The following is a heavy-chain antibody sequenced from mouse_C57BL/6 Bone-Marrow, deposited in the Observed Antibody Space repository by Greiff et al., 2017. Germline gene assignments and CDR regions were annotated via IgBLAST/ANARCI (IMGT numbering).Heavy chain of an antibody. D-gene: IGHD1-1*01. V-gene: IGHV1-76*01. CDR3: ARLALITTVVATEYFDV. Sequence: VMLVESGAELVRPGASVKLSCKASGYTFTDYYINWVKQRPGQGLEWIARIYPGSGNTYYNEKFKGKATLTAEKSSSTAYMQLSSLTSEDSAVYFCARLALITTVVATEYFDVWGTGTTVTVSS. CDR2: IYPGSGNT. CDR1: GYTFTDYY. J-gene: IGHJ1*03.